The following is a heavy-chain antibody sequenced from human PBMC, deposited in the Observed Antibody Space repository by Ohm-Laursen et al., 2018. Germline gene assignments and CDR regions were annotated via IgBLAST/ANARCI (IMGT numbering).Heavy chain of an antibody. D-gene: IGHD1-20*01. CDR1: GFTFSSYS. CDR2: ISGSSSTI. J-gene: IGHJ6*02. Sequence: SLRLSCAATGFTFSSYSMNWVRQAPGKGLEWVSYISGSSSTIYYADSVKGRFTISRDNAKNSLYLQMNSLRAEDTAVYYCAREGYNWYYYYYYGMDVWGQGTTVTVSS. V-gene: IGHV3-48*01. CDR3: AREGYNWYYYYYYGMDV.